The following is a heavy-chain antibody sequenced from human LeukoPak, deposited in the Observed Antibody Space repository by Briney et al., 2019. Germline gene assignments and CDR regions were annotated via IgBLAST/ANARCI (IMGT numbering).Heavy chain of an antibody. Sequence: GGSLRLSCAASGFTFSSYSMNWVRQAPGKGLEWVSAISGSGGSTYYADSVKGRFTISRDNSKNTLYLQMNSLRAEDTAVYYCAKEGYGDYDLFDYWGQGTLVTVSS. CDR3: AKEGYGDYDLFDY. J-gene: IGHJ4*02. CDR2: ISGSGGST. V-gene: IGHV3-23*01. D-gene: IGHD4-17*01. CDR1: GFTFSSYS.